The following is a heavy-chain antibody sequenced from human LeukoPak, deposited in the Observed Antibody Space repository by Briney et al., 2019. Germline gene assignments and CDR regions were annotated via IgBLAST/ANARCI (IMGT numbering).Heavy chain of an antibody. CDR2: IKQDGSEK. CDR1: GFTFSSYW. Sequence: PGGSLRLSCAAFGFTFSSYWMSWVRQAPGKGLEWVANIKQDGSEKYYVDSVKGRFTISRDNAKNSLYLQMNSLRAEDTAVDYCARDGVAYCGGACYSMGEFDYWGQGTLVTVSS. J-gene: IGHJ4*02. D-gene: IGHD2-21*02. V-gene: IGHV3-7*01. CDR3: ARDGVAYCGGACYSMGEFDY.